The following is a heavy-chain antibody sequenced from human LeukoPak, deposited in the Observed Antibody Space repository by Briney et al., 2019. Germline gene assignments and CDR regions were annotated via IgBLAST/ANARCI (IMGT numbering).Heavy chain of an antibody. V-gene: IGHV6-1*01. CDR3: GRDPAWINGFDI. Sequence: SQTLSLTCAISGDSVSSNSWNWIRQSPSRGLEWLGRIYYKSKWFNDYAVSVKSRITINPDTSKNQFSLQLNSVTPEDTALYYCGRDPAWINGFDIWGQGTMVTVSS. CDR2: IYYKSKWFN. D-gene: IGHD2-8*01. CDR1: GDSVSSNS. J-gene: IGHJ3*02.